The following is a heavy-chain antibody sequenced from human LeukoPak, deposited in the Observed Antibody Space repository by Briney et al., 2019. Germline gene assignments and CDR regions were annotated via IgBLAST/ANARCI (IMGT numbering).Heavy chain of an antibody. CDR3: ARAPGYGAAYYFDY. V-gene: IGHV3-30*04. CDR1: GFTFSKFA. Sequence: GRSLRLSCAAAGFTFSKFAMHWVRQAPGKGLEWVAVVSYDGSYKYYADSVKGRFTISRDNSKDTLYLQMNSLRAEDTAVYYCARAPGYGAAYYFDYWGQGTLVTVSS. D-gene: IGHD1-1*01. CDR2: VSYDGSYK. J-gene: IGHJ4*02.